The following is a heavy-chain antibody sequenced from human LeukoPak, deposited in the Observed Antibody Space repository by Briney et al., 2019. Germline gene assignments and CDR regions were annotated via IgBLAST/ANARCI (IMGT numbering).Heavy chain of an antibody. J-gene: IGHJ4*02. CDR2: INPSGGST. CDR1: GYTFTSYY. CDR3: SVRDGYNRPFDY. V-gene: IGHV1-46*01. D-gene: IGHD5-24*01. Sequence: ASVEVSCKASGYTFTSYYMHWVRQAPGQGLEWMGIINPSGGSTSYAQKFQGRVTMTRDTSTSTVYMELSSLRSEDTAVYYCSVRDGYNRPFDYWGQGTLVTVSS.